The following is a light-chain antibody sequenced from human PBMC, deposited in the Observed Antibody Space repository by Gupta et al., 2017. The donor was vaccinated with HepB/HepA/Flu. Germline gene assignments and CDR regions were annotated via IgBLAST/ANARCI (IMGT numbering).Light chain of an antibody. Sequence: DIQMTQSLSSLSASVGDRVTITCRASKSISSYLNWYQQKPGKAPKLLIFAASSLQSGVPSRFSGTGSGTDFTITIISLQPEDFATYYCQQSDRTWTFGQGTKVEIK. CDR2: AAS. J-gene: IGKJ1*01. CDR1: KSISSY. V-gene: IGKV1-39*01. CDR3: QQSDRTWT.